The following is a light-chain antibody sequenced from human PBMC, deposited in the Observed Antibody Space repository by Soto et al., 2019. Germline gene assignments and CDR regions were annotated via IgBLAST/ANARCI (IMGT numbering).Light chain of an antibody. CDR1: SSNIGAGYE. CDR2: GNS. J-gene: IGLJ2*01. CDR3: QSYDSSLSGSV. Sequence: QAVVTQPPSVSGAPGQRVTISCTGSSSNIGAGYEVHWYQQLPGTAPKLLIYGNSNRPSGVPDRFSGSKSGTSASLAITGLQAEDEADYYCQSYDSSLSGSVFGGGTNLTVL. V-gene: IGLV1-40*02.